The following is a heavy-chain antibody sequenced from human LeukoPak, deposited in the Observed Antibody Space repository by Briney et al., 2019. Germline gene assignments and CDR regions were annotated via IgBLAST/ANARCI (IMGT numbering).Heavy chain of an antibody. J-gene: IGHJ4*02. D-gene: IGHD3-16*02. Sequence: SVKVSCKASGGTFSSYTISWVRQAPGQGLEWMGRIIPILGIANYAQKFQGRVTITADKSTSTAYMELSSLRSEDTAVYYCARGVWGSYRYNGGVYFDYWGQGTLVTLSS. CDR1: GGTFSSYT. CDR2: IIPILGIA. CDR3: ARGVWGSYRYNGGVYFDY. V-gene: IGHV1-69*02.